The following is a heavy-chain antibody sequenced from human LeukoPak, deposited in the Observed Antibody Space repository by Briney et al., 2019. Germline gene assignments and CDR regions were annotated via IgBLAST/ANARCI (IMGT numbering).Heavy chain of an antibody. J-gene: IGHJ4*02. CDR1: GFTFSRFA. V-gene: IGHV3-23*01. CDR3: AKDANYYDSSGYLIPFDY. Sequence: PGGSRRLSCSASGFTFSRFAMTWVRQLPGRGLEWVSSISGNGQQTYYADSVKGRFSVSRDNSNNLLYLQMDSLTADDSALYYCAKDANYYDSSGYLIPFDYWGQGTLVTVSS. D-gene: IGHD3-22*01. CDR2: ISGNGQQT.